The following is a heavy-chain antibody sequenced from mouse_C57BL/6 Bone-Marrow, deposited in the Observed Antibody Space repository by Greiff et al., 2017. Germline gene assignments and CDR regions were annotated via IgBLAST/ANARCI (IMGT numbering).Heavy chain of an antibody. J-gene: IGHJ4*01. CDR1: GFSLTSYG. D-gene: IGHD2-3*01. V-gene: IGHV2-6*03. CDR2: IWSDGST. CDR3: ARGNDGYSPYYAMDY. Sequence: VQGVESGPGLVAPSQSLSITCTVSGFSLTSYGVHWVRQPPGKGLEWLVVIWSDGSTTYNSALKSKLSISKDNSKSQVFLKMNILQTDDTAMYYCARGNDGYSPYYAMDYWGQGTSVTVSS.